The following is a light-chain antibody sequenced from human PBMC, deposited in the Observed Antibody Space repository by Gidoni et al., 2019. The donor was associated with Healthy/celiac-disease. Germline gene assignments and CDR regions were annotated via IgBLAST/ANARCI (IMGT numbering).Light chain of an antibody. CDR3: QQSYSTPWT. CDR1: QSISSY. Sequence: DIQMTQSPSSLSASVGVRVTITCLASQSISSYLNWYQQKPGTDTKLLIYAASSLQSGFPSRFSGSGSVTDFTLTIRSLQPEDFATYYRQQSYSTPWTFGQGTKVEIK. V-gene: IGKV1-39*01. J-gene: IGKJ1*01. CDR2: AAS.